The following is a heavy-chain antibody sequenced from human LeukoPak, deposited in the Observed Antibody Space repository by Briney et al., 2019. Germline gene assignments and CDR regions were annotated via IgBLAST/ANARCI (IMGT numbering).Heavy chain of an antibody. Sequence: GGSLRLSCAASGFTFSSYEMSWVRQAPGKGLEWVSYISSSGSTIYYADSVKGRFTISRDNAKNSLYLQMSSLRAEDTAVYYCASTTTVVTPSFDYWGQGTLVTVSS. D-gene: IGHD4-23*01. V-gene: IGHV3-48*03. CDR3: ASTTTVVTPSFDY. J-gene: IGHJ4*02. CDR2: ISSSGSTI. CDR1: GFTFSSYE.